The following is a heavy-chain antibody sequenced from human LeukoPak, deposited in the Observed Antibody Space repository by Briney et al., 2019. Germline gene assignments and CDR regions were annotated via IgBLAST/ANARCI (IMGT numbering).Heavy chain of an antibody. CDR3: ARDRGDDTVSYFDY. CDR2: INPNSGGT. D-gene: IGHD3-22*01. J-gene: IGHJ4*02. Sequence: ASVTVSYTASGYTITGYYMHWVRQAPGQGLEWMGRINPNSGGTNSAQKFQGRITMTRDTSISTAYRELSGLRSADTAMYYCARDRGDDTVSYFDYWGQGTLVTVSS. V-gene: IGHV1-2*06. CDR1: GYTITGYY.